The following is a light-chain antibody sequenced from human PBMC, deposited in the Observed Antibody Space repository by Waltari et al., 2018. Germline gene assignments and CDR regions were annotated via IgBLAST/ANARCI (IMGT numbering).Light chain of an antibody. V-gene: IGKV4-1*01. CDR2: WAS. J-gene: IGKJ4*01. CDR1: QSVLYSSNNNKNY. Sequence: DIVMTQSPNSLYVSLGERATIHYNSSQSVLYSSNNNKNYLAWYQQKSGQPPKLLIYWASTRESGVPDRFSGSGSGTDFTLTISSLQAEDMAVYYCQQYYSTPPTFGGGTKVEIK. CDR3: QQYYSTPPT.